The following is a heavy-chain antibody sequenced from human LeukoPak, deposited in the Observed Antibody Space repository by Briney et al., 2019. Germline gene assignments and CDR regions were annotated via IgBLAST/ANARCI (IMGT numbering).Heavy chain of an antibody. J-gene: IGHJ2*01. CDR3: AKDPGPDRYWYFDL. CDR1: GFTFSSYA. D-gene: IGHD1-14*01. Sequence: GGSLRLSCAASGFTFSSYAMHWVRQAPGKGLEWVAVISYDGSNKYYADSVKGRFTISRDNSKNTLYLQMNSLRAEDTAVYYCAKDPGPDRYWYFDLWGRGTLVTVSS. V-gene: IGHV3-30*04. CDR2: ISYDGSNK.